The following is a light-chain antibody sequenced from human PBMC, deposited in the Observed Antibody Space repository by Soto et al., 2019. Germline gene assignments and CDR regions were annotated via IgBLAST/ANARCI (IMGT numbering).Light chain of an antibody. CDR1: QSVAKNY. V-gene: IGKV3-20*01. Sequence: ENVLTQSPDPLSLSPGERGTLSCRASQSVAKNYLAWYQQKPGQAPRLLIYGASSRATGIPDRFSGTGSGTDFTLTISRLEPEDLAVYSCQQYATSPLTFGGGTKVEIK. CDR2: GAS. CDR3: QQYATSPLT. J-gene: IGKJ4*01.